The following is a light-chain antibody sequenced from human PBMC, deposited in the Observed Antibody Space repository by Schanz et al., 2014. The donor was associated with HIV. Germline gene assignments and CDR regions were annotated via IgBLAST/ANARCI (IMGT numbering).Light chain of an antibody. V-gene: IGLV2-14*03. CDR2: DVS. CDR3: SSYTSSSTRV. Sequence: QSALTQPASVSGSPGQSITISCTGTSSDFGDYNYASWYQQHPGKAPKLMIYDVSNRPSGVSNRFSGSKSGNTASLTISGLQAEDEADYYCSSYTSSSTRVFGGGTKLTVL. CDR1: SSDFGDYNY. J-gene: IGLJ2*01.